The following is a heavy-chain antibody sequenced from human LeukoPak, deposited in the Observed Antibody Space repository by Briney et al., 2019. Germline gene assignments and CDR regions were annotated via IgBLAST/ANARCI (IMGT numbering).Heavy chain of an antibody. V-gene: IGHV3-23*01. J-gene: IGHJ4*02. Sequence: GGSLRLSRAASGFIFSRHAMSWVRQVPGKGLEWVSSISDGGTFYSDSVKGRFAISRDNSKNTLYLQMNSLRAEDTALYHCAKDLPGSGWAFHYWGQGTLVTVSS. CDR2: ISDGGT. D-gene: IGHD6-19*01. CDR1: GFIFSRHA. CDR3: AKDLPGSGWAFHY.